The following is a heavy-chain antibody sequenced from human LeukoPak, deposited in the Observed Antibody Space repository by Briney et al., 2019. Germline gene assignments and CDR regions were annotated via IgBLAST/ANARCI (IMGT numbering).Heavy chain of an antibody. CDR1: GFTFSSYG. CDR2: IRYDGSNK. D-gene: IGHD6-13*01. V-gene: IGHV3-30*02. CDR3: ARNSPDSSSWTHFDY. J-gene: IGHJ4*02. Sequence: GGSLRLSCAASGFTFSSYGMHWVRQAPGKGLEWVAFIRYDGSNKYYADSVKGRFTISRDNSKNTLNLQMNSLRAEDTAVYYCARNSPDSSSWTHFDYWGQGTLVTVSS.